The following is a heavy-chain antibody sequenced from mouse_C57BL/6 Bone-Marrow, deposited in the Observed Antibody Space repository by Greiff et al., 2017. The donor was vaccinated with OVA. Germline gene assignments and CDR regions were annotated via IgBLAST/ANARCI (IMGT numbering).Heavy chain of an antibody. D-gene: IGHD2-4*01. J-gene: IGHJ3*01. CDR2: INSNNGGT. CDR3: ARGGYYDYDWGALFAY. V-gene: IGHV1-18*01. CDR1: GYTFTDYN. Sequence: EVQLQQSGPELAKPGASVKIPCKASGYTFTDYNLDWVTQSHGKSLEWIGDINSNNGGTIYNQKFKGKATLTVDNSSSTAYMELRSLTSEDTAVYYCARGGYYDYDWGALFAYWGQWTLGTVSA.